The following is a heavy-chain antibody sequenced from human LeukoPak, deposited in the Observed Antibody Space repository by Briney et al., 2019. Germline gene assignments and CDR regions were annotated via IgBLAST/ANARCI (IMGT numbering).Heavy chain of an antibody. V-gene: IGHV3-66*02. D-gene: IGHD2-2*01. CDR3: ARERSSTSNYYYYYYYMDV. J-gene: IGHJ6*03. CDR2: IYSGGTT. Sequence: GGSLRLSCAASGFTVSSNYMTWVRQAPGKGLEWVSVIYSGGTTYSADSVKGRFTMSRDNSKNTLYLQMNSLRAEDTAVYYCARERSSTSNYYYYYYYMDVWGKGTTVTVSS. CDR1: GFTVSSNY.